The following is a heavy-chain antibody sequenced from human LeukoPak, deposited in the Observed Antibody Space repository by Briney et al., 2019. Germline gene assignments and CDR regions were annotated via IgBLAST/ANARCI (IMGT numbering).Heavy chain of an antibody. J-gene: IGHJ4*02. V-gene: IGHV4-31*03. D-gene: IGHD3-9*01. CDR2: IYYSGST. Sequence: SETLSLTCTVSGGSISSGGYYWSWIRQHPGQGLEWIGYIYYSGSTYYNPSLKSRVTISVDTSKNQFSLKLSSVTAADTAVYYCARGIDSYDILTGYYFDYWGQGTLVTVSS. CDR3: ARGIDSYDILTGYYFDY. CDR1: GGSISSGGYY.